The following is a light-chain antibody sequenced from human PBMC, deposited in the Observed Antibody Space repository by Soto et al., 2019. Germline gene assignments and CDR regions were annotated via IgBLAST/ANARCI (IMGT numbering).Light chain of an antibody. CDR3: QQRSNWPPWT. CDR1: QSFSSNY. V-gene: IGKV3-11*01. J-gene: IGKJ1*01. Sequence: EIVMTQSPGTLSLSPGETATLSCRASQSFSSNYLAWFHQKPGQAPRLLIYDVSNRATGIPARFSGGGSGTDFTLTISSLEPEDFAVYYCQQRSNWPPWTFGQGTKVDIK. CDR2: DVS.